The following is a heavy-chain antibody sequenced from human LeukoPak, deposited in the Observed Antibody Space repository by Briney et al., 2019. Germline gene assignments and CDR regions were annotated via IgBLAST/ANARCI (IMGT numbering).Heavy chain of an antibody. CDR2: IYTSGST. CDR1: GGYISSGSYY. CDR3: ASGYCTNGVCPNYFDY. V-gene: IGHV4-61*02. J-gene: IGHJ4*02. Sequence: SETLSLTCTVSGGYISSGSYYWSWIRQPAGKGLEWIGRIYTSGSTNYNPSLKSRVTISVDTSKNQFSLKLSSVTAADTAVYYCASGYCTNGVCPNYFDYWGQGTLVTVSS. D-gene: IGHD2-8*01.